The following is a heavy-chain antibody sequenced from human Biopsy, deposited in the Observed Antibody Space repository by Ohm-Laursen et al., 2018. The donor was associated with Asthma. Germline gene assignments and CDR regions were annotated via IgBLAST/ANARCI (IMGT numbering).Heavy chain of an antibody. Sequence: GSSVKVSCKSLGGTFNTYVIGWVRQAPGQGLEWMGGINSVFGTTTYPQKFRDRVTITADDSTSTVYMELSSLRFEDTAVYYCARKAGSCISRTCYSLDFWGQGTLVTVSS. D-gene: IGHD2-2*01. CDR2: INSVFGTT. CDR3: ARKAGSCISRTCYSLDF. CDR1: GGTFNTYV. V-gene: IGHV1-69*01. J-gene: IGHJ4*02.